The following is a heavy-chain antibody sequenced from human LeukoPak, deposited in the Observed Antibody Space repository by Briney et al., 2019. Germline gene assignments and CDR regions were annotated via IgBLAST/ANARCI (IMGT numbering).Heavy chain of an antibody. J-gene: IGHJ3*02. D-gene: IGHD2-15*01. CDR1: GGSFSGYY. V-gene: IGHV4-34*01. CDR2: INHSGST. Sequence: PSETLSLTCAVYGGSFSGYYWSWIRQPPGKGLEWIGEINHSGSTNYNSSLKSRVTISVDTSKNQFSLRLSSVTAADTAVYYCARHDPTPRDAFNIWGQGTMVAVSS. CDR3: ARHDPTPRDAFNI.